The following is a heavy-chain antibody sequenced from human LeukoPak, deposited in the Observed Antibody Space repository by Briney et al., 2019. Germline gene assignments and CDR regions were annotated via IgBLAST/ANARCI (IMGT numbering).Heavy chain of an antibody. J-gene: IGHJ3*02. Sequence: GESLILACAASGFAFSSYNMNWVRQAPGKGLEWVSYISTGSSTIYCADSVKGRFTISRDNAKNSLYLQMNSLRAEDTAVYYCARDHRSTSGRRDAFDIWGQGTMVTVSS. CDR1: GFAFSSYN. CDR2: ISTGSSTI. D-gene: IGHD3-10*01. V-gene: IGHV3-48*01. CDR3: ARDHRSTSGRRDAFDI.